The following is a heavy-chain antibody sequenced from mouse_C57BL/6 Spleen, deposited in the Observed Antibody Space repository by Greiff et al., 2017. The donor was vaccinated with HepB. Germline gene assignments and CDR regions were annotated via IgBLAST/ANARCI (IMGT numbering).Heavy chain of an antibody. Sequence: VQLQESGAELARPGASVKLSCKASGYTFTSYGISWVKQRTGQGLEWIGEIYPRSGNTYYNEKFKGKATLTADKSSSTAYMELRSLTSEDSAVYFCERDYGSSYGYFDVWGTGTTVTVSS. J-gene: IGHJ1*03. D-gene: IGHD1-1*01. V-gene: IGHV1-81*01. CDR3: ERDYGSSYGYFDV. CDR1: GYTFTSYG. CDR2: IYPRSGNT.